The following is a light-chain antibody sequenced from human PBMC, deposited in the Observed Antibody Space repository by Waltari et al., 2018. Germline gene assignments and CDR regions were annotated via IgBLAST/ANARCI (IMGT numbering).Light chain of an antibody. J-gene: IGKJ1*01. V-gene: IGKV3-15*01. CDR1: QTVTND. Sequence: EIVITQSPASLSVSPGERATLSCTASQTVTNDLAWYQQKPGQAPKLLIFGASTRATGVPARFSGSGSGTEFTLTIGSVQSEDFAVYYCQQYRNWPPWTFGQGTKVEIK. CDR3: QQYRNWPPWT. CDR2: GAS.